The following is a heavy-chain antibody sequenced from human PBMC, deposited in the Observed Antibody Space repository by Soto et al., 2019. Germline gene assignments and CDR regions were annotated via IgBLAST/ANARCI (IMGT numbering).Heavy chain of an antibody. V-gene: IGHV1-18*01. CDR1: GYAFTSYG. CDR2: ISAYNGNT. Sequence: ASVKVSCKASGYAFTSYGISWVRQAPGQGLEWMGWISAYNGNTNYAQKLQGRVTMTTDTSTSTAYMELRSLRSDDTAVYYCARSRLTTVTRHFDYWGQGTLVTVSS. D-gene: IGHD4-17*01. CDR3: ARSRLTTVTRHFDY. J-gene: IGHJ4*02.